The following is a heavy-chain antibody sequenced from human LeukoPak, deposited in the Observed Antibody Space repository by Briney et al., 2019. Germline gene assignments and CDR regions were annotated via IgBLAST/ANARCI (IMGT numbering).Heavy chain of an antibody. CDR1: GFTFDDYA. J-gene: IGHJ6*02. D-gene: IGHD3-3*01. CDR3: AKGFGYYYYYGMDV. V-gene: IGHV3-9*01. Sequence: GGSLRLSCAASGFTFDDYAMHWVRQAPGKGLEWVSGISWNSGSIGYADSVKGRFTISRDNAKNSLYLQMNRLRAEDTALYYCAKGFGYYYYYGMDVWGQGTTVTVSS. CDR2: ISWNSGSI.